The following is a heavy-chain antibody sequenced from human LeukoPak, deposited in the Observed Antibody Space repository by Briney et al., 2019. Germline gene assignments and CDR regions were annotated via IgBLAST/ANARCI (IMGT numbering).Heavy chain of an antibody. CDR1: GFTFSSYS. V-gene: IGHV3-21*01. CDR3: ARDVDYYDSSGYYQRYFDY. CDR2: ISSSSSYI. J-gene: IGHJ4*02. D-gene: IGHD3-22*01. Sequence: GGSLRLSCAASGFTFSSYSMNWVRLAPGKGLEWVSSISSSSSYIYYADSVKGRFTISRDNAKNSLYLQMNSLRAEDTAVYYCARDVDYYDSSGYYQRYFDYWGQGTLVTVSS.